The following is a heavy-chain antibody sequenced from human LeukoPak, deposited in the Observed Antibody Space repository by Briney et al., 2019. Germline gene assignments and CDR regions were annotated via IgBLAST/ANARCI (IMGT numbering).Heavy chain of an antibody. CDR2: ISASGGRT. CDR1: GFTFSSYV. Sequence: GGSLRLSCAASGFTFSSYVMSWVRQAPGKGLEWVSTISASGGRTYYTDSVKGRFTISRDNSQNTLYLQMNSLRAEDTALYYCAKRIDANYYDSSGGQGTLVTFSS. J-gene: IGHJ4*02. D-gene: IGHD3-22*01. V-gene: IGHV3-23*01. CDR3: AKRIDANYYDSS.